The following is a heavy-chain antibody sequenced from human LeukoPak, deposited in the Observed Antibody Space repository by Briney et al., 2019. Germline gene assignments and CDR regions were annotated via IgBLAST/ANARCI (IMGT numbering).Heavy chain of an antibody. Sequence: ASVKVSCKASGYTFTGYYMHWVRQAPGQGLEWMGIINPSGGSTSYAQKFQGRVTMTRDTSTSTVYMELSSLRSEDTAVYYCARETTTPYSSSWAYFDYWGQGTLVTVSS. CDR1: GYTFTGYY. D-gene: IGHD6-13*01. CDR3: ARETTTPYSSSWAYFDY. CDR2: INPSGGST. V-gene: IGHV1-46*01. J-gene: IGHJ4*02.